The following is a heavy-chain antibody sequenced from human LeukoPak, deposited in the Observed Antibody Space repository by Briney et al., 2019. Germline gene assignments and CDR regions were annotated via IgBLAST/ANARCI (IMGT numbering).Heavy chain of an antibody. V-gene: IGHV1-18*01. CDR3: ARDGHRRYYYGSSGREDVFDI. Sequence: ASVKVSCKTSGYTFTNYGISWVRQAPGQGLEWMGWISAYNGNTIYAQKLQGRVTMTTDTSTSTAYMEMRSLRSGDTAVYYCARDGHRRYYYGSSGREDVFDIWGQGTVVTVSS. CDR2: ISAYNGNT. D-gene: IGHD3-22*01. J-gene: IGHJ3*02. CDR1: GYTFTNYG.